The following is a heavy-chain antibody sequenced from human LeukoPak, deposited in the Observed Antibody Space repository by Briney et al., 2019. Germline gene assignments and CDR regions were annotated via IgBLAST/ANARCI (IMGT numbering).Heavy chain of an antibody. Sequence: GGSLRHSCALSGFTFSTYRMHWVPHAPGEGLVWVSRINTDGRSTRYADSVKGRYTISRVHAKNTPYLQISSLRADDTAVYYCARGGLEPVDFWGQGTLVSVPS. CDR2: INTDGRST. CDR1: GFTFSTYR. CDR3: ARGGLEPVDF. J-gene: IGHJ4*02. V-gene: IGHV3-74*01. D-gene: IGHD1-1*01.